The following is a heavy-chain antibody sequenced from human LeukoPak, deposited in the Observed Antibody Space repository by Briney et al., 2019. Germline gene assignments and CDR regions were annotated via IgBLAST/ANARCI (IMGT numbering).Heavy chain of an antibody. CDR1: GDSISSGNY. D-gene: IGHD7-27*01. J-gene: IGHJ3*02. CDR3: ARESQGANWGFLGAFDI. CDR2: IFHTGST. Sequence: SETLSLTCTVSGDSISSGNYWGWIRQPPGKGLEWIGSIFHTGSTYFNLSLKSRVTISVDTSKNQFSLQLNSVTPEDTAVYYCARESQGANWGFLGAFDIWGQGTMVTVSS. V-gene: IGHV4-38-2*02.